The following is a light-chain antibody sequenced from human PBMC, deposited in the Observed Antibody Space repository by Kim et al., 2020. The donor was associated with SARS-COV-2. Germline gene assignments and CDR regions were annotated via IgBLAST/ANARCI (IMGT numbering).Light chain of an antibody. CDR1: NIESKS. J-gene: IGLJ1*01. CDR3: QEWVSRSDHHCV. Sequence: SYELTQPPSVSVAPGKTARVTCGGHNIESKSEHWYQQKPGQAPVLVIYYDRDRHSGIPERFSGSNSGNTATLTISRVEGGDEDDYYCQEWVSRSDHHCVCGTGTKVTVL. CDR2: YDR. V-gene: IGLV3-21*04.